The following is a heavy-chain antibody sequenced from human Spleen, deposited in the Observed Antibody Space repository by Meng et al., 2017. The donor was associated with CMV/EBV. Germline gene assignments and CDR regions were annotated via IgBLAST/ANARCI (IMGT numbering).Heavy chain of an antibody. J-gene: IGHJ3*02. CDR3: ARSSGVGATGNFAFDI. D-gene: IGHD2-21*02. CDR1: GFILSNFH. Sequence: GGSLRLSCAASGFILSNFHVHWVRQAPGKGLEWVAFISYDGSEDYYADSVKGRFTISRDNSKNTLYLQMNSLRAEDTALYYCARSSGVGATGNFAFDIWGQGTMVTVSS. V-gene: IGHV3-30*04. CDR2: ISYDGSED.